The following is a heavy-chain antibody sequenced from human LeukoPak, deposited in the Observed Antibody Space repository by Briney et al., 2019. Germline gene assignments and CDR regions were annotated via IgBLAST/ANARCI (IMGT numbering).Heavy chain of an antibody. J-gene: IGHJ4*02. D-gene: IGHD3/OR15-3a*01. CDR1: GGTFSSYA. CDR2: IIPIFGTA. Sequence: GASVKVSCKASGGTFSSYAISWVRQATGQGLEWMGGIIPIFGTANYAQKFQGRVTITADESTSTAYMELSSLRSEDTAVYYCARERTGSGYLDYWGQGTLVTVSS. CDR3: ARERTGSGYLDY. V-gene: IGHV1-69*13.